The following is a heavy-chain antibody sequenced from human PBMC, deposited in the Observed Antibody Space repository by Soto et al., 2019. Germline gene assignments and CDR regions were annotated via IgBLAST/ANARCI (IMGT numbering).Heavy chain of an antibody. CDR3: ERSYSSLSQQNWFAP. CDR1: GGSISRYY. Sequence: SETLFLTFTVSGGSISRYYWSWIRQPPGKALEWIGYIYYSGSTNYHPPLKSRATISVNTSKTLFSLRLSSVPAGDTAVYYCERSYSSLSQQNWFAPWGQGPLVTVSS. J-gene: IGHJ5*02. V-gene: IGHV4-59*13. CDR2: IYYSGST. D-gene: IGHD6-13*01.